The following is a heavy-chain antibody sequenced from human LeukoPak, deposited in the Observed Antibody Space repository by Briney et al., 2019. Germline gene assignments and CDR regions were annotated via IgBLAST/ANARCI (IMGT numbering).Heavy chain of an antibody. CDR1: GFTFSNAW. J-gene: IGHJ6*03. V-gene: IGHV3-66*01. CDR2: IYSGGST. CDR3: ARAVGLRYFDWLLSGDYYYYYMDV. D-gene: IGHD3-9*01. Sequence: GGSLRLSCAASGFTFSNAWMSWVRQAPGKGLEWVSVIYSGGSTYYADSVKGRFTISRDNSKNTLYLQMNSLRAEDTAVYYCARAVGLRYFDWLLSGDYYYYYMDVWGKGTTVTISS.